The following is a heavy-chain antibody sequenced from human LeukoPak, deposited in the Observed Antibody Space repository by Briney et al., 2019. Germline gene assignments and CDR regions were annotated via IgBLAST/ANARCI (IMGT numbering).Heavy chain of an antibody. CDR3: ARHIGGGIEDMDV. Sequence: PSETLSLTCTVSGGSLGTYYWSWIRQSPGKGLEWIGYIYVTGTRYNPYLQSRVTISVDRSRNQFFLKMSSVTAADTAVYYCARHIGGGIEDMDVWGKGTKVIVSS. D-gene: IGHD3-16*02. V-gene: IGHV4-59*08. CDR1: GGSLGTYY. CDR2: IYVTGT. J-gene: IGHJ6*03.